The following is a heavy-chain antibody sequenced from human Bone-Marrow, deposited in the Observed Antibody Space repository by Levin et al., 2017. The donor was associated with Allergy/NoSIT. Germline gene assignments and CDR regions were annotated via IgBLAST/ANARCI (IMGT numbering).Heavy chain of an antibody. CDR1: GFTFGSYW. Sequence: QAGGSLRLSCAASGFTFGSYWMTWVRQAPGKGLEWVANIKEDGSEKNYVDSVRGRFSISRDNAKNSLSLQMNSLRAEDTAVYYCARGHARGSWGQGTLVTVSS. V-gene: IGHV3-7*01. CDR2: IKEDGSEK. J-gene: IGHJ5*02. D-gene: IGHD2-8*01. CDR3: ARGHARGS.